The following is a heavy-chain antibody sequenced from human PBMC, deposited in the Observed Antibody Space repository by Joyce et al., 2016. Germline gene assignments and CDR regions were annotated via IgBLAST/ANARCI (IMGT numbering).Heavy chain of an antibody. Sequence: QVQLKESCPGLVRPSETLSLTCAISCASIKRGEYYWAWIRQAPGKGLQWSGSMYYSGATYRNPSRRGRVTMSIDTSQNLFSLKLTSVTAADTAIYYCASRRVTTRNWFDPWGQGALVIVSS. CDR1: CASIKRGEYY. CDR3: ASRRVTTRNWFDP. CDR2: MYYSGAT. V-gene: IGHV4-39*01. D-gene: IGHD4-17*01. J-gene: IGHJ5*02.